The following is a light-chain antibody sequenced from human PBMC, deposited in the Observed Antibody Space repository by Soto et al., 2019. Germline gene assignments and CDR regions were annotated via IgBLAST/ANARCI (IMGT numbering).Light chain of an antibody. J-gene: IGKJ2*01. Sequence: EIVLTQSPGTLSLSSGERATLSCRASQSVSSSYLAWYQQKPGQAPRLLVYAISSRATGIPDRFSGSGSGTDFTLTISRLEPEDFAVYYCQQYGSSSFTFGQGTKLEIK. CDR2: AIS. CDR3: QQYGSSSFT. CDR1: QSVSSSY. V-gene: IGKV3-20*01.